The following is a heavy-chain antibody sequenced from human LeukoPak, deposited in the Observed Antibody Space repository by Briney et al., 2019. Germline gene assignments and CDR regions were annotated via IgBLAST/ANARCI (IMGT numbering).Heavy chain of an antibody. CDR2: ISNSGGYT. J-gene: IGHJ4*02. CDR1: GFIVRNYA. V-gene: IGHV3-23*01. Sequence: GGSLRLSCAASGFIVRNYAMSWVRQAPGKGLEWVSGISNSGGYTYYADSVRGRFTISRDNSKNTLYLQMNSLRAEDTAVYYCAKDSGQWLRSPFDYWGQGTLVTVSP. CDR3: AKDSGQWLRSPFDY. D-gene: IGHD5-12*01.